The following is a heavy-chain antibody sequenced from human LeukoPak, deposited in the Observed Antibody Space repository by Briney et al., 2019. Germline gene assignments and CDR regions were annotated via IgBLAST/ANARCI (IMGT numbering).Heavy chain of an antibody. D-gene: IGHD3-22*01. CDR2: INPSGGST. Sequence: GASVKVSCKASGYTFTSYYMHWVRQAPGQGLEWMGIINPSGGSTSYAQKFQGRVTMTRDMSTSTVYMELSSLRSEDTAVYYCAREGPMSDSSGYYVDYWGQGTLVTVSS. CDR3: AREGPMSDSSGYYVDY. V-gene: IGHV1-46*01. J-gene: IGHJ4*02. CDR1: GYTFTSYY.